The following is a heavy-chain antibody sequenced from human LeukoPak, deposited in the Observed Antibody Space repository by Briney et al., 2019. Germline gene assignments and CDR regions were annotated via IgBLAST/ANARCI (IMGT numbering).Heavy chain of an antibody. Sequence: ASVKVSCKASGYTFTSYDINWVRQATGQGLEWMGWMNPNSGNTGYAQKFQGRVTITRNTSISTAYMELSSLRSEDTAVYYCARDPGGPRTIFGVVTHFDYWGQGTLVTVSS. CDR3: ARDPGGPRTIFGVVTHFDY. CDR1: GYTFTSYD. V-gene: IGHV1-8*03. D-gene: IGHD3-3*01. CDR2: MNPNSGNT. J-gene: IGHJ4*02.